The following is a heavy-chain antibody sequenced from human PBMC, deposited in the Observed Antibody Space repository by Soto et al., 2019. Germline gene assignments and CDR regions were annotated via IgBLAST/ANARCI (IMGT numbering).Heavy chain of an antibody. CDR2: ISSSSSTI. CDR1: GFTFSSYS. J-gene: IGHJ4*02. CDR3: ARDSPSQTRITMMVFDY. Sequence: EVQLVESGGGLVQPGGSLRLSCAASGFTFSSYSMNWVRQAPGKGLEWVSYISSSSSTIYYADSVKGRFTISRDNAKNSLYLQMNSLRDEDTAVYYCARDSPSQTRITMMVFDYWGQGTLVTVSS. V-gene: IGHV3-48*02. D-gene: IGHD3-22*01.